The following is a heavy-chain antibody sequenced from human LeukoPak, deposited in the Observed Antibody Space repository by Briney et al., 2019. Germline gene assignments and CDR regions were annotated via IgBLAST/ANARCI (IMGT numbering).Heavy chain of an antibody. CDR2: TWYDGSNK. V-gene: IGHV3-33*01. CDR1: GFTFSSYG. CDR3: ARDWSVRYFDY. D-gene: IGHD6-6*01. J-gene: IGHJ4*02. Sequence: GGSLRLSCAASGFTFSSYGMHWVRQAPGKGLEWVAVTWYDGSNKYYADSVKGRFTISRDNSKNTLYLQMNSLRAEDTAVYYCARDWSVRYFDYWGQGTLVTVSP.